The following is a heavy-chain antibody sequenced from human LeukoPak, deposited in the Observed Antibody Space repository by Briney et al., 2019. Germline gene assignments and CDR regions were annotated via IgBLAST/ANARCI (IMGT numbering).Heavy chain of an antibody. CDR2: INPNSGGT. J-gene: IGHJ4*02. Sequence: ASVKVSCKASGYTFTGYYMHWVRQAPGQGLEWMGRINPNSGGTNYAQKFQGRVTMTRDTSISTAYMELSRLRSDDTAVYYSARDRETVGDLDYWGQGTLVTVSS. CDR3: ARDRETVGDLDY. V-gene: IGHV1-2*06. D-gene: IGHD1-26*01. CDR1: GYTFTGYY.